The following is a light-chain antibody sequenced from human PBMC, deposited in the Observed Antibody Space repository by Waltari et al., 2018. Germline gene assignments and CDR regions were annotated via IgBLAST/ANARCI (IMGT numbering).Light chain of an antibody. CDR2: TAS. Sequence: DIQMTQSPSSLSASVGDRVTITCRASQSISTYLNWYQQKPGKAPKLLIYTASSLQSGVPSRFSGSGSGTDFTLTIRSLQPEDFATYYCQQNYRALTFGGGTKVGIK. V-gene: IGKV1-39*01. CDR3: QQNYRALT. CDR1: QSISTY. J-gene: IGKJ4*01.